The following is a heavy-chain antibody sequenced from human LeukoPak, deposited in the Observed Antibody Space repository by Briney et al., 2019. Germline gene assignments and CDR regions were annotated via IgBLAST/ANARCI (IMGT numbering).Heavy chain of an antibody. J-gene: IGHJ4*02. V-gene: IGHV3-21*01. CDR1: GFTFSSYS. CDR3: ASLEMATISGFDY. D-gene: IGHD5-24*01. Sequence: GGSLRLSCAASGFTFSSYSMNWVRQAPGKGLEWVSSISNSGSYIYYADSVRGRFTISRDNAENSLYLQMNSLRAEDTAVYYCASLEMATISGFDYWGQGTLVTVSS. CDR2: ISNSGSYI.